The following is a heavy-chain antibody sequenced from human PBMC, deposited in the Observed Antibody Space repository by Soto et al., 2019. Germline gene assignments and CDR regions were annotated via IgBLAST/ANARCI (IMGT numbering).Heavy chain of an antibody. J-gene: IGHJ5*02. CDR3: ARGGYSYGYIWFDP. CDR2: IYYSGST. D-gene: IGHD5-18*01. Sequence: PSETLSLTCTVSGGSISSYYWSWIRQPPGKGLEWIGYIYYSGSTNYNPSLESRVTISVDTSKNQFSLKLSSVTAADTAVYYCARGGYSYGYIWFDPWGQGTLVTVSS. V-gene: IGHV4-59*01. CDR1: GGSISSYY.